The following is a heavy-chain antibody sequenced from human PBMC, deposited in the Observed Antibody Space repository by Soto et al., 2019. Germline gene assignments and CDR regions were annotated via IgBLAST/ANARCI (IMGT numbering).Heavy chain of an antibody. J-gene: IGHJ4*02. CDR2: ISYDGSNK. D-gene: IGHD2-2*01. Sequence: GGSLRLSCAASGFTFSSYGMHWVRQAPGKGLEWVAVISYDGSNKYYADSVKGRFTISRDNSKNTLYLQMNSLRAEDTAVYYCAKDMVIYCSSTSCRNFDFWGQGTLVTVSS. CDR1: GFTFSSYG. CDR3: AKDMVIYCSSTSCRNFDF. V-gene: IGHV3-30*18.